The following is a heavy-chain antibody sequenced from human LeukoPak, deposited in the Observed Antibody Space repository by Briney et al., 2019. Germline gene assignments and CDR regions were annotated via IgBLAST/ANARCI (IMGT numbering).Heavy chain of an antibody. D-gene: IGHD2-2*01. Sequence: ASVKVSCKASGGTFSSYAISWVRQAPGQGLEWMGGIIPIFGTANYAQKFQGRVTITTDESTSTAYMELSSLRSEDTAVYYCARVGGYCSSTSCYAGFDPWGQRTLVTVS. CDR2: IIPIFGTA. J-gene: IGHJ5*02. CDR3: ARVGGYCSSTSCYAGFDP. CDR1: GGTFSSYA. V-gene: IGHV1-69*05.